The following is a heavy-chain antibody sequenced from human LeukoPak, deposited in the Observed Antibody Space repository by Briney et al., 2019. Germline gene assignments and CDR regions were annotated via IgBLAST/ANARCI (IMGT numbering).Heavy chain of an antibody. Sequence: KPGGSLRLSCAASGFTFSTAWMSWVRQAPGKGLEWVGRIKSKTDGGTTEYAAPVKGRFTISRDDSKNTLYLQMDSLIIDDTAVYYCWYAPDYWGQGTLVTVSS. CDR2: IKSKTDGGTT. CDR1: GFTFSTAW. D-gene: IGHD6-13*01. CDR3: WYAPDY. J-gene: IGHJ4*02. V-gene: IGHV3-15*01.